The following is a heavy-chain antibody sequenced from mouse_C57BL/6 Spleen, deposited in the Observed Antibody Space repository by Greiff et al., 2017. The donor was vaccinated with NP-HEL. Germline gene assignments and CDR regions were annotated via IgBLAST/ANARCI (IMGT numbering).Heavy chain of an antibody. V-gene: IGHV5-6*01. D-gene: IGHD1-1*01. J-gene: IGHJ4*01. CDR2: ISSGGSYT. CDR3: ATVVAGNYAMDY. CDR1: GFTFSSYG. Sequence: EVLLVESGGDLVKPGGSLKLSCAASGFTFSSYGMSWVRQTPDKRLEWVATISSGGSYTYYPDSVKGRFTISRDNAKNTLYLQMSSLKSEDTAMYYCATVVAGNYAMDYWGQGTSVTVSS.